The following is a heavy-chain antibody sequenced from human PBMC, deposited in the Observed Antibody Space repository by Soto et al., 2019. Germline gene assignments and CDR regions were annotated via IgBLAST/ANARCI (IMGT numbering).Heavy chain of an antibody. CDR1: GGSFSGYY. CDR2: INHSGST. J-gene: IGHJ6*03. V-gene: IGHV4-34*01. D-gene: IGHD4-17*01. Sequence: PSETLSLTCAVNGGSFSGYYWSWIRQPPVKGLEWIGEINHSGSTNYHPSLKSRVTISVDTSKNQFSLKLSSVTAADTAVYYCARAQTTVTTKPKKYYLDVWGKGTTVTVSS. CDR3: ARAQTTVTTKPKKYYLDV.